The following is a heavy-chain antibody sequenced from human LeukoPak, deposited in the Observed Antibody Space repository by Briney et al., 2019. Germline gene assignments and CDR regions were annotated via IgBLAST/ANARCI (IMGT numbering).Heavy chain of an antibody. J-gene: IGHJ6*02. CDR1: GGSISSGDYY. CDR2: IYYSGST. CDR3: ARGPLPELYGDYGNYYYGMDV. V-gene: IGHV4-30-4*01. Sequence: SETLSLTCTVSGGSISSGDYYWSWIRQPPGKGLEWIGYIYYSGSTYYNPSLKSRVTISVDTSKNQFSLKLSSVTAADTAVYYCARGPLPELYGDYGNYYYGMDVWGQGTTVTVSS. D-gene: IGHD4-17*01.